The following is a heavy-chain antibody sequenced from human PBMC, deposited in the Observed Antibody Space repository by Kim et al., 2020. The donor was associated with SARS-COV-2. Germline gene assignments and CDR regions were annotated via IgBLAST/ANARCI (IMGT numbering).Heavy chain of an antibody. D-gene: IGHD5-18*01. CDR3: ARLRRNYSCGPVFDY. Sequence: PPLKSRVTISVDTSKNQLSLRLSSVTAADTAVYYCARLRRNYSCGPVFDYWGQGTLVTVSS. J-gene: IGHJ4*02. V-gene: IGHV4-39*01.